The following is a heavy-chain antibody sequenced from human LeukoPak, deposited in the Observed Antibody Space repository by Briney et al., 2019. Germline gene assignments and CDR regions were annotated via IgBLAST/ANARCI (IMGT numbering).Heavy chain of an antibody. Sequence: GGSLRLSCAASGFTFSSYAMHWVRQAPGKGLEWVAFIRYDGSNKYYADSVKGRFTISRDNSKNTLYLQMNSLRAEDTAVYYCASPFNYDILTGYYRDAFDIWGQGTMVTVSS. J-gene: IGHJ3*02. CDR3: ASPFNYDILTGYYRDAFDI. V-gene: IGHV3-30*02. D-gene: IGHD3-9*01. CDR1: GFTFSSYA. CDR2: IRYDGSNK.